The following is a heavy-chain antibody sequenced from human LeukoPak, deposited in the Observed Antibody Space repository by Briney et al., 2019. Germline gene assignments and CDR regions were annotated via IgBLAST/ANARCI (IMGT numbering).Heavy chain of an antibody. V-gene: IGHV4-34*01. CDR2: INHSGST. Sequence: PSETLSLTCAVYGGSFSGYYWSWIRQPPGKGLEWIGEINHSGSTNYNPSLKSRVTISVDTSKNQFSLKLSSVTAADTAVYYCARGRRGSSTHRVVVKKNYYYYMDVWGKGTTVTVSS. J-gene: IGHJ6*03. D-gene: IGHD2-2*01. CDR3: ARGRRGSSTHRVVVKKNYYYYMDV. CDR1: GGSFSGYY.